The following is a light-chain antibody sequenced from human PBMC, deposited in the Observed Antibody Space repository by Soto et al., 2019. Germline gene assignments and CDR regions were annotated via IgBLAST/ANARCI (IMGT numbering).Light chain of an antibody. J-gene: IGKJ2*01. V-gene: IGKV3-15*01. CDR2: DAS. CDR3: QQCSNWPYT. CDR1: QSVSSN. Sequence: EVVMTQSPATLSVSPGERATLSCRASQSVSSNLVWYQQKPGQAPRLLIYDASIRATGIPARFSGSGSGTEFTLTISSLQSEDFALYFCQQCSNWPYTFGHGTKLEIK.